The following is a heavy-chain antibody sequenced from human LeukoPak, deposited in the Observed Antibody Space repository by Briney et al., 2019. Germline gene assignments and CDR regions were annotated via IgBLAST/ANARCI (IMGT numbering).Heavy chain of an antibody. CDR3: ARGSTRSSGWYPYFDL. J-gene: IGHJ2*01. CDR2: IYYTGST. D-gene: IGHD6-19*01. CDR1: GVSISSYY. Sequence: SETLSLTCTVSGVSISSYYWSWIRQPPGKELEWIGYIYYTGSTNYNPSLKSRVTISIDTSKNQFSLKLSSVTAADTAVYYCARGSTRSSGWYPYFDLWGRGTLVTVSS. V-gene: IGHV4-59*08.